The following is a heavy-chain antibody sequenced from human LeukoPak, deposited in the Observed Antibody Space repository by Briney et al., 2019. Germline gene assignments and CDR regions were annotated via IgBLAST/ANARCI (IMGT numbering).Heavy chain of an antibody. D-gene: IGHD2/OR15-2a*01. CDR2: VSGAGRET. CDR1: GLTFSSYA. J-gene: IGHJ4*02. Sequence: PGGSLRLSCAASGLTFSSYAMSWVRQAPGKGLEWVSDVSGAGRETYYADSVKGRFTISRDNSKNTLFLLMDSLRGEDTALYHCARLNSLPVGWRSPSDYWGQGTLVTVSS. CDR3: ARLNSLPVGWRSPSDY. V-gene: IGHV3-23*01.